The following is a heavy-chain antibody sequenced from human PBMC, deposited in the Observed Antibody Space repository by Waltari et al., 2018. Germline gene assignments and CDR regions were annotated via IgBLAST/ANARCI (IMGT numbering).Heavy chain of an antibody. CDR1: GGSISSYY. Sequence: QVQLQESGPGLVKPSETLSLTCTVSGGSISSYYWRWIRQPPGKGLEWIGYIYYSGSTNYNPSLKSRVTISVDTSKNQFSLKLSSVTAADTAVYYCARESRNYYGSGSYPIDYWGQGTLVTVSS. J-gene: IGHJ4*02. D-gene: IGHD3-10*01. CDR3: ARESRNYYGSGSYPIDY. CDR2: IYYSGST. V-gene: IGHV4-59*01.